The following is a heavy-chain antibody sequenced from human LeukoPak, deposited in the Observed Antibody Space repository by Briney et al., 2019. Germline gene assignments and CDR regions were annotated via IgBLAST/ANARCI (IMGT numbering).Heavy chain of an antibody. D-gene: IGHD3-10*01. Sequence: SETLSLTCDVYGGSFSGYYWSWIRQPPGKGLEWIGEVNHSGSTNYNPSLKSRVTISVDTSKNQFSLKLSSVTAADTAVYYCARGGYYGSGSYWRFSGYYYMDVWGKGTTVTVSS. V-gene: IGHV4-34*01. J-gene: IGHJ6*03. CDR3: ARGGYYGSGSYWRFSGYYYMDV. CDR2: VNHSGST. CDR1: GGSFSGYY.